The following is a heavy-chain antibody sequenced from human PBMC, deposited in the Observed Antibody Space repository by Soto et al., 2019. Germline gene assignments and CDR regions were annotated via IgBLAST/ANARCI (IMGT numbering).Heavy chain of an antibody. CDR1: GFTFSGSA. CDR2: IRRRAKNYAT. V-gene: IGHV3-73*02. Sequence: EVQLVESGGDLVQPGGSLKLSCAASGFTFSGSAMHSVRQASGKGLEWVGHIRRRAKNYATVYAASVKGRFINSRDDSKNTAYLQMNSLKTDDTAVYYCTRTFEGSDYFSPDFDYWGQGTLVTVSS. CDR3: TRTFEGSDYFSPDFDY. J-gene: IGHJ4*02. D-gene: IGHD3-10*01.